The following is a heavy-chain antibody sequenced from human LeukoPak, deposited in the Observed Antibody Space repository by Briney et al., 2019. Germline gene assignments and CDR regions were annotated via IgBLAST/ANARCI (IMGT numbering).Heavy chain of an antibody. V-gene: IGHV3-43*02. D-gene: IGHD5/OR15-5a*01. CDR3: ARDHVYGGADY. CDR1: GFTFHNYA. CDR2: TSGDCITT. J-gene: IGHJ4*02. Sequence: GGSLRLFCAASGFTFHNYAIHWVREAPGKGLVWVSLTSGDCITTYLAGSVKGRFTISRDNSKSSLFLQMNSLRTEDTALYYCARDHVYGGADYWGQGTLVTVSS.